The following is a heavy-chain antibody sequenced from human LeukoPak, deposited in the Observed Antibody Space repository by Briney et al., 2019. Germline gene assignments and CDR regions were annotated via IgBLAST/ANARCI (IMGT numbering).Heavy chain of an antibody. J-gene: IGHJ4*02. CDR1: GGSISSSNW. CDR2: IYHSGST. Sequence: SGTLSLTCAVSGGSISSSNWWSWVRQPPGKGLEGIGEIYHSGSTNYNPSLKSRVTISVDKSKNQFSLKLSSVTAADTALYFCARRITGVLAPFASWGQGSLVTVSS. D-gene: IGHD1-20*01. CDR3: ARRITGVLAPFAS. V-gene: IGHV4-4*02.